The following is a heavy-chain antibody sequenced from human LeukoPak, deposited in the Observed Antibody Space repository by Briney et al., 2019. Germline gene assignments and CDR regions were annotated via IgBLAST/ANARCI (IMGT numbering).Heavy chain of an antibody. Sequence: PETLSLTCAVYGGSFSGYYWSWIRQPPGKGLEWIGEINHSGSTNYNPSLKSRVTISVDTSKNQFSLKLSSVTAADTAVYYCARFLGYCSSTSCYDAFDIWGQGTMVTVSS. D-gene: IGHD2-2*01. V-gene: IGHV4-34*01. CDR2: INHSGST. J-gene: IGHJ3*02. CDR1: GGSFSGYY. CDR3: ARFLGYCSSTSCYDAFDI.